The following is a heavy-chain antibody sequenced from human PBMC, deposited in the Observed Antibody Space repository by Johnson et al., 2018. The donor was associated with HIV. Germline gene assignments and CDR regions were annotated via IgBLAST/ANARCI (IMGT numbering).Heavy chain of an antibody. D-gene: IGHD1-1*01. CDR2: ISYDGSNK. Sequence: QVQVLESRGGVVQPGRSLRLSCAASGFTFSSYAMHWVRQAPGKGLEWVAVISYDGSNKYFADSVNGRFTISRDNSNNTLYLQMNSLRTEDTAVYFCATVWMNEGRHAFDIWGQGTMVTVSS. J-gene: IGHJ3*02. V-gene: IGHV3-30-3*01. CDR1: GFTFSSYA. CDR3: ATVWMNEGRHAFDI.